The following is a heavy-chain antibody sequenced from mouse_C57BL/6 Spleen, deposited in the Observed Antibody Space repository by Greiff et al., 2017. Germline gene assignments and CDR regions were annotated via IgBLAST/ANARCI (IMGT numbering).Heavy chain of an antibody. Sequence: QVQLQQSGAELVKPGASVKISCKASGYAFSSYWMNWVKQRPGKGLEWIGQIYPGDGDTNYNGKFKGKATLTADKSSSTAYMQLSSLTSEDSAVYFCARSVGYGKKFSFDYWGQGTTLTVSS. V-gene: IGHV1-80*01. CDR2: IYPGDGDT. J-gene: IGHJ2*01. CDR1: GYAFSSYW. D-gene: IGHD2-1*01. CDR3: ARSVGYGKKFSFDY.